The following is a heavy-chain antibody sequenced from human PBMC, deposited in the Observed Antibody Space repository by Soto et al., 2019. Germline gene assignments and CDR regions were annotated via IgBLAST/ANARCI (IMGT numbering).Heavy chain of an antibody. D-gene: IGHD3-16*02. CDR3: AHSPMITFGGVIVSTLNWFAP. CDR1: GFSLSTSGVG. CDR2: IYWDDDK. J-gene: IGHJ5*02. Sequence: QITLKESGPTLVKPTQTLTLTCTFSGFSLSTSGVGVGWIRQPPGKALEWLALIYWDDDKRYSPSLKSRLTITKDTSTNQVVLTMTNMDPVDTATYYCAHSPMITFGGVIVSTLNWFAPWGQGTLVTVSS. V-gene: IGHV2-5*02.